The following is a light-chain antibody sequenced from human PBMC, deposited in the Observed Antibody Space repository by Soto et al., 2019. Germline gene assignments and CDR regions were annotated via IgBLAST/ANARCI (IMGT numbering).Light chain of an antibody. CDR3: QQFNIWPLT. CDR2: GAS. J-gene: IGKJ5*01. CDR1: QNINSN. V-gene: IGKV3-15*01. Sequence: EMVMTQSPVTLSVSPGERATLSCRASQNINSNLAWYQQRPGQAPRLLIYGASTRATGVPARFSGSGSGTDFTLTISSLQSEDFAVYYCQQFNIWPLTFGQGTRLEIK.